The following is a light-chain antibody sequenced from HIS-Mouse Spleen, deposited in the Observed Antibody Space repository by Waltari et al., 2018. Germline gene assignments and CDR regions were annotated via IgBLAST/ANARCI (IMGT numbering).Light chain of an antibody. CDR3: AAWDDSLSGPV. CDR1: SPNIGSHY. J-gene: IGLJ3*02. Sequence: QSVLTQPPSASGTPGQRVTISCSGSSPNIGSHYLYWYQQLPGTAPKLLIYRNNQRPSGVPDRFSGSKSGTSASLAISGLRSEDEADYYCAAWDDSLSGPVFGGGTKLTVL. V-gene: IGLV1-47*01. CDR2: RNN.